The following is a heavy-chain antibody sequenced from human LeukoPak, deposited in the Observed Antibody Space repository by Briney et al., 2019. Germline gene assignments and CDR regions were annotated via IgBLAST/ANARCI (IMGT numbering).Heavy chain of an antibody. V-gene: IGHV3-30*18. D-gene: IGHD2-8*02. CDR1: GFTFSAYD. J-gene: IGHJ3*02. Sequence: AGSLRLSCEASGFTFSAYDMHWVRQAPGQGLEWAALISYDGSDKYYARSVKGRFTITRDTSNITPYLQPNSLRADDTAVYYCAKSLRGTGLDAFDIWGQGTMVTVSS. CDR3: AKSLRGTGLDAFDI. CDR2: ISYDGSDK.